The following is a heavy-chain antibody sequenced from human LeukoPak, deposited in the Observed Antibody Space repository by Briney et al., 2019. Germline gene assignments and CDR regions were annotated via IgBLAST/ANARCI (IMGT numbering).Heavy chain of an antibody. J-gene: IGHJ4*02. CDR3: ARVRSQRYFDY. CDR1: GFSFSIYS. D-gene: IGHD6-25*01. CDR2: ITSSSTII. Sequence: GGSLRLSSAAPGFSFSIYSTIWVRQAPGKGLEWVSYITSSSTIIYYADTVKGRFTPSRDNTKNTLYLRMNRPRAQDTPLYNCARVRSQRYFDYWGPGALVTVSS. V-gene: IGHV3-48*01.